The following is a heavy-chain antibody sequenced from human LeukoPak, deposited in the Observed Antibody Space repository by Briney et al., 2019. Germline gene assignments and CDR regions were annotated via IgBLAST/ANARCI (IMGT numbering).Heavy chain of an antibody. Sequence: SALLPLTSTASGGSISNYYCSCLRQAPGKRLEGFTNIYYSGSTKYNPSLKSRVTLSVDTSKNQFSLNLSSVTAADTAVYYCARGGRQQWLLFAFHIWGQGTMVTVSS. J-gene: IGHJ3*02. V-gene: IGHV4-59*07. CDR3: ARGGRQQWLLFAFHI. CDR2: IYYSGST. D-gene: IGHD2-21*02. CDR1: GGSISNYY.